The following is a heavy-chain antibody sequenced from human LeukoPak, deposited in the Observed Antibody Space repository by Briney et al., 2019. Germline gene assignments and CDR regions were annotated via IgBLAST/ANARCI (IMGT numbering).Heavy chain of an antibody. CDR3: ARDYGGNSVFVNNWFDP. CDR1: GFTFSSYW. CDR2: NNSDGSST. J-gene: IGHJ5*02. Sequence: GGSLRLSCAASGFTFSSYWMHWVRQAPGKGLVWVSRNNSDGSSTSYADSGKGRFTISRDNAKNTLYLRMNSLRAEDTAVYYCARDYGGNSVFVNNWFDPWGQGTLVTVSS. V-gene: IGHV3-74*01. D-gene: IGHD4-23*01.